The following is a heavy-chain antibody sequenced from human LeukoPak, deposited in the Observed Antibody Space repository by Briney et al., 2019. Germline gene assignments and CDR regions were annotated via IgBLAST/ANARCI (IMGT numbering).Heavy chain of an antibody. CDR1: GFTFSSYG. Sequence: PGGSVRLSCAASGFTFSSYGMHGVRQAPARGREWVAVISYDGSNKYYADSVKGRFTISRDNSKNTLYLQMNSLRAEDTAVYYCATTVPGPFDIWGQGTMVTVSS. CDR3: ATTVPGPFDI. D-gene: IGHD4-17*01. V-gene: IGHV3-30*03. J-gene: IGHJ3*02. CDR2: ISYDGSNK.